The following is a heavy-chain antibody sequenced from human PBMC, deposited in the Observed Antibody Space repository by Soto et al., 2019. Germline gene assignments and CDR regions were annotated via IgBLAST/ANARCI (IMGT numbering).Heavy chain of an antibody. CDR3: ARDLEYQQPTGLIDY. Sequence: HPGGSLRLSCAASGFTFSSYGMHWVRQAPGKGLEWVAVIWYDGSNKYYADSVKGRFTISRDNSKNTLYLQMNSLRAEDTAVYYCARDLEYQQPTGLIDYWGQGTLVTVSS. J-gene: IGHJ4*02. CDR1: GFTFSSYG. D-gene: IGHD2-2*01. CDR2: IWYDGSNK. V-gene: IGHV3-33*01.